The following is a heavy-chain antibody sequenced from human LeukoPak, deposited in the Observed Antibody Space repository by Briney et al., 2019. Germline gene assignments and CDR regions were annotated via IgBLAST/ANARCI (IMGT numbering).Heavy chain of an antibody. Sequence: GGSLRLSCAASGFTVSSNYMSWVRQAPGKGLEWVSVIYSGGSTYYADSVKGRFTISRDNSKNTLHLQVNSLRAEDTAVYYCATDSGYDAFDIWGQGPMVTVSS. J-gene: IGHJ3*02. CDR1: GFTVSSNY. CDR3: ATDSGYDAFDI. V-gene: IGHV3-66*01. CDR2: IYSGGST. D-gene: IGHD3-22*01.